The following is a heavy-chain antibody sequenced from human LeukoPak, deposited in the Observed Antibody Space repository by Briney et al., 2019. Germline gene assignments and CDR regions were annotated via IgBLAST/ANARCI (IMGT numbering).Heavy chain of an antibody. CDR3: ANPYGDYVLAAFDI. CDR2: ISGSGGST. D-gene: IGHD4-17*01. J-gene: IGHJ3*02. CDR1: GFTFSSYA. V-gene: IGHV3-23*01. Sequence: GGSLRLSXAASGFTFSSYAMSWVRQAPGKGLEWVSAISGSGGSTYYADSVKGRFTISRDNSKNTLYLQMNSLRAEDTAVYYCANPYGDYVLAAFDIWGQGTMVTVSS.